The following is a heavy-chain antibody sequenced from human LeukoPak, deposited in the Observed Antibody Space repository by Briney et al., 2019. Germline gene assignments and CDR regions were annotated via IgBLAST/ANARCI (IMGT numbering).Heavy chain of an antibody. CDR2: IYWNDNK. CDR1: GLSLTTTCWG. Sequence: SGPTLVKPTQTLTLTCTLSGLSLTTTCWGVGWVRQPPGKALEWLALIYWNDNKRYSPSLKSRLTVTKDTSKKQVVLTMTNMEPVDTATYYCARWTLVRGDDFYYMDVWGKGTTVTISS. V-gene: IGHV2-5*01. J-gene: IGHJ6*03. D-gene: IGHD3-10*01. CDR3: ARWTLVRGDDFYYMDV.